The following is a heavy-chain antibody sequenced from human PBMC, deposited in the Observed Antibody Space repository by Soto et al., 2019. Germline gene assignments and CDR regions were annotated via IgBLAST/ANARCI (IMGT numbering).Heavy chain of an antibody. CDR1: GFTFRDYY. Sequence: QVQLVESGGGLVRPGGSLRLSCEASGFTFRDYYMTWFRQAPGKGLEWLSYIDSSTKYTNYADSVKGRFTISRDNAKNSLYMKMNSLRADDTAVYYCAREYYYTIDVYGQGNMVNVAS. CDR3: AREYYYTIDV. V-gene: IGHV3-11*05. J-gene: IGHJ6*02. CDR2: IDSSTKYT.